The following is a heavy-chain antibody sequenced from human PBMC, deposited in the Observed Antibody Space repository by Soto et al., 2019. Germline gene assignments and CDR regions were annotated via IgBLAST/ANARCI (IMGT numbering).Heavy chain of an antibody. J-gene: IGHJ3*02. D-gene: IGHD6-6*01. CDR2: ISDSGGLT. CDR1: GFAFSSHP. CDR3: ARRAFGSSRSFDI. V-gene: IGHV3-23*01. Sequence: GGSLRLSCAASGFAFSSHPMSWVRQAPERGLEWVSGISDSGGLTYNADSVKGRFTISRDNSKNTLYLQMNSLRAEDTALYYCARRAFGSSRSFDIWGQGTMVTV.